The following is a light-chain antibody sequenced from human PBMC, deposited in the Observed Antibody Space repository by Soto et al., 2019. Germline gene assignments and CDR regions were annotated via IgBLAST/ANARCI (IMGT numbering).Light chain of an antibody. Sequence: EIVLTQSPATLSVSPGDRATLSCRASQSVSSDLAWFQQKPGQAPRFLIYDASTRATGIPARFSGSGSETDSTLTISSLQSEDFAIYYCQQYNNWPLTFGGGTKVEIK. CDR3: QQYNNWPLT. J-gene: IGKJ4*01. CDR2: DAS. V-gene: IGKV3-15*01. CDR1: QSVSSD.